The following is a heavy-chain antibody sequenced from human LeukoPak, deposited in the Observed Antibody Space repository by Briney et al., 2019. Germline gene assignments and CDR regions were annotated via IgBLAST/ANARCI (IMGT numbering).Heavy chain of an antibody. CDR2: IKQDGSEK. D-gene: IGHD2-15*01. V-gene: IGHV3-7*01. CDR3: ARDRVVVVAATSLY. CDR1: GFTFSSYW. Sequence: GGSLRLSCAASGFTFSSYWMSWVRQAPGKGLEWVANIKQDGSEKYYVDSVKGRFTISRDNAKNSLYLQMNSLRAEDTAVYYCARDRVVVVAATSLYWGQGTLVTVSS. J-gene: IGHJ4*02.